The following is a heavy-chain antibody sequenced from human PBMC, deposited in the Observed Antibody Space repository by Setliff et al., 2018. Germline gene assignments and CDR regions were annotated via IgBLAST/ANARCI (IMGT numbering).Heavy chain of an antibody. Sequence: PSETLSLSCAASRITFSSFAMNWVRQAPGKGLERVSYISSSSSPIYYADSVKGRFTISRDNSKNTLYLQMNSLRAEDTAVYYCAKDGDNYHDSGDYYHEFDYWGQGAQVTVSS. J-gene: IGHJ4*02. CDR3: AKDGDNYHDSGDYYHEFDY. V-gene: IGHV3-48*01. CDR2: ISSSSSPI. D-gene: IGHD3-22*01. CDR1: RITFSSFA.